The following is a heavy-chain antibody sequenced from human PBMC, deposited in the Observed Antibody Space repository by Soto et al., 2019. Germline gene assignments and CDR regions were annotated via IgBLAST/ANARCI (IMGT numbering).Heavy chain of an antibody. V-gene: IGHV1-18*01. Sequence: ASVKVSCKASGYTFTSYGISWVRQAPGQGLEWMGWISAYNGNTNYAQKLQGRVTMTTDTSTSTAYMELRSLRSDYTSVYYCARDCSSTSCYNIWGQGTMGTVSS. J-gene: IGHJ3*02. CDR2: ISAYNGNT. CDR3: ARDCSSTSCYNI. D-gene: IGHD2-2*02. CDR1: GYTFTSYG.